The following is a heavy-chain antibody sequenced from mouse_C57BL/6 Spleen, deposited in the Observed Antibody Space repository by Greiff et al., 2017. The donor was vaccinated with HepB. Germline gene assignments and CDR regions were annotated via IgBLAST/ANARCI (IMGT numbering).Heavy chain of an antibody. CDR2: IDPEDGET. CDR1: GFNIKDYY. V-gene: IGHV14-2*01. D-gene: IGHD1-1*01. Sequence: EVNVVESGAELVKPGASVKLSCTASGFNIKDYYMHWVKQRTEQGLEWIGRIDPEDGETKYAPKFQGKATITADTSSNTAYLQLSSLTSEDTAVYYCASQYYYGSSHWYFDVWGTGTTDTVSS. CDR3: ASQYYYGSSHWYFDV. J-gene: IGHJ1*03.